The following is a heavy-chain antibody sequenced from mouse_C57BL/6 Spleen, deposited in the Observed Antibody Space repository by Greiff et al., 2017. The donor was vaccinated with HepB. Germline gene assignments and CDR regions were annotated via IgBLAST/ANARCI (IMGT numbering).Heavy chain of an antibody. CDR3: ARSDFQIYYYYFDY. Sequence: QVQLQQPGTELVKPGASVKLSCKASGYTFTSYWMHWVKQRPGQGLEWIGNINPSNGGTNYNEKFKSKATLTVDKSSSTAYMQLSSLTSEDAAVYYCARSDFQIYYYYFDYWGQGTTLTVSS. V-gene: IGHV1-53*01. J-gene: IGHJ2*01. CDR1: GYTFTSYW. CDR2: INPSNGGT. D-gene: IGHD1-1*01.